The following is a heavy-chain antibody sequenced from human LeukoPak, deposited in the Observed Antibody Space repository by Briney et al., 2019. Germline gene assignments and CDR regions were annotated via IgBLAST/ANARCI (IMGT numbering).Heavy chain of an antibody. V-gene: IGHV5-51*01. D-gene: IGHD2-2*02. CDR1: GYSFTSYW. J-gene: IGHJ6*02. CDR3: ARLLGYCSSTSCYMYYYGMDV. CDR2: IYPGDSDT. Sequence: GESLKISCKGSGYSFTSYWIGWVRQMPGKGLEWMGIIYPGDSDTRYSPSFQGQVTISADKSISTAYLQWSSLKASDTAMYYCARLLGYCSSTSCYMYYYGMDVWGQGTTVTVSS.